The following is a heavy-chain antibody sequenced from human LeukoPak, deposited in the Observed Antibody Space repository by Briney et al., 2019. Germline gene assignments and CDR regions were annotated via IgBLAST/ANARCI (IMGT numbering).Heavy chain of an antibody. CDR2: IKQDGSEK. CDR3: AKRNTMVRGGPCFDY. J-gene: IGHJ4*02. CDR1: GFTFINYY. D-gene: IGHD3-10*01. V-gene: IGHV3-7*03. Sequence: GGSLRLSCAASGFTFINYYISWVRQAPGKGLEWVANIKQDGSEKYYVDSVKGRFTISRDNAKNSVDLQMNDLRPDDTAIYYCAKRNTMVRGGPCFDYWGQGLLVTVSS.